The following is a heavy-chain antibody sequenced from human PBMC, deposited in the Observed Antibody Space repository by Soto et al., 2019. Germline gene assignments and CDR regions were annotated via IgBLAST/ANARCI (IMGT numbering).Heavy chain of an antibody. CDR2: IWYDGSYQ. V-gene: IGHV3-30*02. Sequence: PGGSLRLSCVASGFTFNTYGMHWVRQAPGAGLEWVAVIWYDGSYQSYADFVKGRFTISRDNSKNTLYLQMNSLRAEDTAVYYCAKDHVGATRGPFDPWGQGTLVTVSS. CDR1: GFTFNTYG. D-gene: IGHD1-26*01. J-gene: IGHJ5*02. CDR3: AKDHVGATRGPFDP.